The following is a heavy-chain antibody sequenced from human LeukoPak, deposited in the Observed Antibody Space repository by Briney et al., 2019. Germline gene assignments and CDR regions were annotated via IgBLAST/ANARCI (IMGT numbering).Heavy chain of an antibody. CDR3: ARDQKGMASDY. J-gene: IGHJ4*02. D-gene: IGHD5-24*01. CDR2: FDPEDGET. V-gene: IGHV1-24*01. Sequence: ASVKVSCKVSGYTLTELSMHWVRQAPGKGLEWMGGFDPEDGETIYAQKFQGRVTITADKSTSTAYMELSSLRSEDTAVYYCARDQKGMASDYWGQGTLVTVSS. CDR1: GYTLTELS.